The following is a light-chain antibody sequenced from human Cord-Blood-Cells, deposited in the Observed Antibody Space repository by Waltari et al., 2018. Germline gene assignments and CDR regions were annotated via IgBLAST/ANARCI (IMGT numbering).Light chain of an antibody. J-gene: IGLJ1*01. CDR3: CSYAGSSTYYV. CDR2: EGS. V-gene: IGLV2-23*01. CDR1: SSDVGSYNL. Sequence: QSALTQPASVSGSPGQPITIPCTGTSSDVGSYNLASLYQQHPGKAPKLMIYEGSKRPSGVSNRFSGSKSGNTASLTISGLQAEDEADYYCCSYAGSSTYYVFGTGTKVTVL.